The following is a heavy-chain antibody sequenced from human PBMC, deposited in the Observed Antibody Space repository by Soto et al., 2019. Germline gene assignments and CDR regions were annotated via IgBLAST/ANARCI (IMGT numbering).Heavy chain of an antibody. Sequence: EVQLLESGGGLVQPGGSLRLSCAASGFTFSSYAMSWVRQAPGKGLEWVSAISGSGGSTYCADSVKGRFTISRDNSKNTLYLQMNSLRAEDTAVYYCAKGWAGGGNSFDYWGQGTLVTVSS. CDR1: GFTFSSYA. V-gene: IGHV3-23*01. D-gene: IGHD2-15*01. CDR2: ISGSGGST. CDR3: AKGWAGGGNSFDY. J-gene: IGHJ4*02.